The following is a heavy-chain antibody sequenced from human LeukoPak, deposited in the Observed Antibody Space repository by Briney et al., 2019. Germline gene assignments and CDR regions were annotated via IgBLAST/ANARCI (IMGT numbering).Heavy chain of an antibody. V-gene: IGHV4-59*08. D-gene: IGHD4-17*01. CDR1: GGSISSYY. Sequence: SETLSLTCTVSGGSISSYYWSWIRQPPGKGLEWIGYIYYSGSTNYNPSLKSRVTISVDTSKNQFSLKLSSVTAADTAVYYCVHGDYGFDYWGPGTLVTVSS. J-gene: IGHJ4*02. CDR3: VHGDYGFDY. CDR2: IYYSGST.